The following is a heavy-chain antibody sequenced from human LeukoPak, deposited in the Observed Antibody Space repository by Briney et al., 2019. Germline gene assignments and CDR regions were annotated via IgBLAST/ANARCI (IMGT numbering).Heavy chain of an antibody. V-gene: IGHV1-18*01. CDR3: ARVLIVGATQAFDI. J-gene: IGHJ3*02. CDR1: GYTFTSYG. Sequence: ASVKVSCKASGYTFTSYGISWVRQAPGQGLESMGWISAYNGNTNYAQKLQGRVTMTTDTSTSTAYMELRSLRSDDTAVYYCARVLIVGATQAFDIWGQGTMVTVSS. D-gene: IGHD1-26*01. CDR2: ISAYNGNT.